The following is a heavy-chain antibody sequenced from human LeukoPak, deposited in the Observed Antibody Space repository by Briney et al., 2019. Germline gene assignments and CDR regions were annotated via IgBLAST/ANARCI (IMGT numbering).Heavy chain of an antibody. D-gene: IGHD3-10*01. CDR1: GGSFSGYY. V-gene: IGHV4-34*01. Sequence: SETLSLTCAVYGGSFSGYYWSWIRQPPGKGLEWIGEINHSGSTNYNPSLKSRVTISVDTSKNQFSLKLSSVTAADTAVYYCARQGVTLLWFGESMTAFDYWGQGTLVTVSS. CDR3: ARQGVTLLWFGESMTAFDY. CDR2: INHSGST. J-gene: IGHJ4*02.